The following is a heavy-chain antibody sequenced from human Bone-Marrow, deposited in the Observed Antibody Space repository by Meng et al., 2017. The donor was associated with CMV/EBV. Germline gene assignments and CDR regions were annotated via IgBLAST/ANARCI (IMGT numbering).Heavy chain of an antibody. D-gene: IGHD5-18*01. V-gene: IGHV3-53*01. CDR1: GFTVSSNY. CDR2: IYSGGST. Sequence: GGSLRLSCAASGFTVSSNYMSWVRQAPGKGLEWVSVIYSGGSTYYADSVKGRFTISRDNSKNTLYLQMNSLRAEDTAVYYCARVRYRSWFDPWGQGTLVTVSS. J-gene: IGHJ5*02. CDR3: ARVRYRSWFDP.